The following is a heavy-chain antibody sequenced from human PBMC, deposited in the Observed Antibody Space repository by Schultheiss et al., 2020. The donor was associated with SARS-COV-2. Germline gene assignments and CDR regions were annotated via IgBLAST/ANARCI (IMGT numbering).Heavy chain of an antibody. CDR3: ARDDLRGGVVIYY. CDR1: GFTVSSNY. V-gene: IGHV3-66*01. J-gene: IGHJ4*02. CDR2: IYSGGST. D-gene: IGHD3-3*01. Sequence: GGSLRLSCAASGFTVSSNYMSWVRQAPGKGLEWVSVIYSGGSTYYADSVKGRFTISRDNSKNTLYLQMNSLRAEDTAVYYCARDDLRGGVVIYYWGQGTLVTVSS.